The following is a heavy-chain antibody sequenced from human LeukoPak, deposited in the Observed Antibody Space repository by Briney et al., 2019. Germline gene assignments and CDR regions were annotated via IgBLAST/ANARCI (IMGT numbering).Heavy chain of an antibody. CDR2: ISAYNDNT. CDR1: GYTFTSYG. CDR3: ARDDDLAVTYGY. J-gene: IGHJ4*02. V-gene: IGHV1-18*01. D-gene: IGHD4-17*01. Sequence: ASVKVSCKASGYTFTSYGISWVRQAPGQGLEWMGWISAYNDNTNYAQKFQGRVTMTTDTSTSTAYMELRSLRSDDTAVYYCARDDDLAVTYGYWGQGTLVTVSS.